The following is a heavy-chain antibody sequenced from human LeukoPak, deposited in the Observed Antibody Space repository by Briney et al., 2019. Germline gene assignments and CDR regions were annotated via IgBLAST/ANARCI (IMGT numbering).Heavy chain of an antibody. CDR1: GFTFSSYS. J-gene: IGHJ4*02. CDR2: IRSNSDTI. Sequence: PGGSLRLSCAASGFTFSSYSMNWVRQAPGKGLEWISYIRSNSDTIYYADSVKGRFTISRDNAENSLYLQMSSLRAEDTAVYYCARDPRYRGYDYFDYWGQGTLVTVSS. CDR3: ARDPRYRGYDYFDY. D-gene: IGHD5-12*01. V-gene: IGHV3-48*01.